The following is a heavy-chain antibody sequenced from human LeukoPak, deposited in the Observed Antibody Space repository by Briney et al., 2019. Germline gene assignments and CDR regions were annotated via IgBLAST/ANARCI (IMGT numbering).Heavy chain of an antibody. CDR2: INHSGST. CDR3: ARGHHAMVRGVLYYYYGMDV. V-gene: IGHV4-34*01. Sequence: SETLSLTCAVYGGSFSGYYWSWIRQPPGKGLEWIGEINHSGSTNYNPSLKSRVTISVDTSKNQFSLKLSSVTAADTAVYYCARGHHAMVRGVLYYYYGMDVWGQGTTVTVSS. D-gene: IGHD3-10*01. J-gene: IGHJ6*02. CDR1: GGSFSGYY.